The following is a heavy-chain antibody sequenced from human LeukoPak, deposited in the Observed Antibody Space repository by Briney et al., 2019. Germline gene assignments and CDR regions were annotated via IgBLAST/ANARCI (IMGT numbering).Heavy chain of an antibody. J-gene: IGHJ4*02. Sequence: GGSLRLSCAASGFTFSSYAMHWVRQAPGKGLEWVAVISYDGSNKYYADSVKGRFTISRDNSKNTLYLQMNSLRAEDTAVYYCASGSYYEAPFCGYWGQGTLVTVSS. D-gene: IGHD1-26*01. CDR3: ASGSYYEAPFCGY. CDR1: GFTFSSYA. CDR2: ISYDGSNK. V-gene: IGHV3-30-3*01.